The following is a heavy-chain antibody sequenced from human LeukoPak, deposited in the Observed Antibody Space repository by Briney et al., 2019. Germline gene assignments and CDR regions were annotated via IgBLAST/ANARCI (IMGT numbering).Heavy chain of an antibody. V-gene: IGHV4-30-2*01. CDR3: ARTEYSSSSSFDY. CDR1: GGSISSGGYS. CDR2: IYHSGST. D-gene: IGHD6-6*01. Sequence: PSETLSLTCAVSGGSISSGGYSWSWIRQPPGKGLEWIGYIYHSGSTYYNPSLKSRVTISVDRSKNQFSLKLSSVTAADTAVYYCARTEYSSSSSFDYWGQGTLVTVSS. J-gene: IGHJ4*02.